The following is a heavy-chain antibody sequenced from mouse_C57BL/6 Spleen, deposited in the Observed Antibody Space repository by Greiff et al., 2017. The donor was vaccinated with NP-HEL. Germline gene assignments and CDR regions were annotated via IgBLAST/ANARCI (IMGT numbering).Heavy chain of an antibody. V-gene: IGHV1-15*01. CDR1: GYTFTDYE. CDR3: TRREPYYYGSSWFAY. D-gene: IGHD1-1*01. J-gene: IGHJ3*01. Sequence: LQQSGAELVRPGASVTLSCKASGYTFTDYEMHWVKQAPVHGLEWIGAIDPETGGTAYNQKFKGKAILTADKSSSTAYMELRSLTSEDSAVYYCTRREPYYYGSSWFAYWGQGTLVTVSA. CDR2: IDPETGGT.